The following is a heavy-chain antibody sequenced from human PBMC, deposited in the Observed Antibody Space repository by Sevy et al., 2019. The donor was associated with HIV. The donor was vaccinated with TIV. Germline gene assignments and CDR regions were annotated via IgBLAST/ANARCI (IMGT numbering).Heavy chain of an antibody. CDR1: GYTFTSYA. CDR3: ARGSYYDSSGSSFDY. CDR2: INAGNGNT. Sequence: ASVKVSCKASGYTFTSYAMHWVRQAPGQRLEWMGWINAGNGNTKYSQKFRGRVTITRDTSASTAYMELSSLRSEDTAVYYCARGSYYDSSGSSFDYWGQGTLVTVSS. V-gene: IGHV1-3*01. D-gene: IGHD3-22*01. J-gene: IGHJ4*02.